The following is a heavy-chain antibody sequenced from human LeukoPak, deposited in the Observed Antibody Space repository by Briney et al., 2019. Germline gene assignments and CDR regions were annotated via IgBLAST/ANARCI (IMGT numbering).Heavy chain of an antibody. D-gene: IGHD5-18*01. J-gene: IGHJ2*01. Sequence: GESLKISCKGSGYNFATYWIGWVRQMPGKGLEWMGIIYPGDSDIRYSPSFQGQVTISADKSISTAYLQWSSLKASDTAMYYCARRDGYSYGYTPKPGRYFDLWGPGTLVTVSS. CDR2: IYPGDSDI. CDR1: GYNFATYW. CDR3: ARRDGYSYGYTPKPGRYFDL. V-gene: IGHV5-51*01.